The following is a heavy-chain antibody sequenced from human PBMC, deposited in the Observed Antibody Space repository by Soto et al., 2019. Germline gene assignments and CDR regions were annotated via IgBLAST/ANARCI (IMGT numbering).Heavy chain of an antibody. CDR3: ARDAVRGALTRWFDP. V-gene: IGHV1-46*01. J-gene: IGHJ5*02. CDR1: GYTFTSYG. CDR2: INPSGGST. Sequence: ASVKVSCKASGYTFTSYGISWVRQAPGQGLEWMGIINPSGGSTSYAQKFQGRVTMTRDTSTSTVYMELSSLRSEDTAVYYCARDAVRGALTRWFDPWGQGTLVTVSS. D-gene: IGHD3-10*01.